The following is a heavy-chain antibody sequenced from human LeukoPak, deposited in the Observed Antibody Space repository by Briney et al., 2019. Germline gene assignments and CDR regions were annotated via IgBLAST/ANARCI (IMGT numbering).Heavy chain of an antibody. Sequence: ASVKVSCKASGGTFSSYAISWVRQAPAQGLEWMGGIIPIFGTANYAQKFQGRVTITTDKSTSTAYMELSSLRSEDTAVYYCAQVLGYAFDIWGQGTMVTVSS. D-gene: IGHD2-15*01. V-gene: IGHV1-69*05. CDR1: GGTFSSYA. CDR3: AQVLGYAFDI. CDR2: IIPIFGTA. J-gene: IGHJ3*02.